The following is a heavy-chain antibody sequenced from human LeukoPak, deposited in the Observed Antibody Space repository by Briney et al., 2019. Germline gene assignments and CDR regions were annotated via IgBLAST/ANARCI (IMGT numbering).Heavy chain of an antibody. J-gene: IGHJ4*02. Sequence: PRGALRLSCAASGGTFSSYIMNWVRQAPGKGLEWVSYISSSSSTIYYADSVKGRFTISRDNAKNSLYLQMNSLRDEDTAVYYCARGPSSGIDYWGQGTLVTVSS. D-gene: IGHD6-19*01. V-gene: IGHV3-48*02. CDR3: ARGPSSGIDY. CDR1: GGTFSSYI. CDR2: ISSSSSTI.